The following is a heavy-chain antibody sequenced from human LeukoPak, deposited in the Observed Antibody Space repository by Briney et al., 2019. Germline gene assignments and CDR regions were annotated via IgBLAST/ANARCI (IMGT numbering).Heavy chain of an antibody. V-gene: IGHV4-30-4*08. CDR1: GGSISSGDYY. Sequence: PSQTLSLTCTVSGGSISSGDYYWSWIRQPPGKGLEWIGYIYYSGSTYYNPSLKSRVTVSVDTSKNQFSLKLSSVTAADTAVYYCARVNSGAVTTHYYCYYMDVWGKGTTVTVSS. D-gene: IGHD4-11*01. CDR2: IYYSGST. CDR3: ARVNSGAVTTHYYCYYMDV. J-gene: IGHJ6*03.